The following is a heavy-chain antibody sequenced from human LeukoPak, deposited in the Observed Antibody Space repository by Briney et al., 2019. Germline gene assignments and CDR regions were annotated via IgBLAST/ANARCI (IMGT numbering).Heavy chain of an antibody. CDR1: GGSIRITDYY. CDR3: ARTLYDILTASYFGSSQLFYT. Sequence: SETLSLTCTVSGGSIRITDYYWGWVRQPPGKGLEWIGSIYYSGSTYYNPSLKSRVTISVDTSKNQFSLKLNSVTAADTAVYYCARTLYDILTASYFGSSQLFYTWGQGTLVTASS. V-gene: IGHV4-39*01. CDR2: IYYSGST. D-gene: IGHD3-9*01. J-gene: IGHJ5*02.